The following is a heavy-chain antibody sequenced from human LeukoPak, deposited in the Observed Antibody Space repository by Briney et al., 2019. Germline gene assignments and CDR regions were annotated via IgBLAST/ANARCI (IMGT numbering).Heavy chain of an antibody. J-gene: IGHJ4*02. V-gene: IGHV4-39*01. CDR3: ARLGAGPTYYDFWSGYSSFYFDY. CDR2: IYDSGST. D-gene: IGHD3-3*01. Sequence: SETLSLTCTVSGGSIRSSYYYWGWIRQPPGKGLEWIGSIYDSGSTYYNPSLKSRVTISVDTSKNQFSLKLNSVTAADTAVYYCARLGAGPTYYDFWSGYSSFYFDYWGQGTLVTVSS. CDR1: GGSIRSSYYY.